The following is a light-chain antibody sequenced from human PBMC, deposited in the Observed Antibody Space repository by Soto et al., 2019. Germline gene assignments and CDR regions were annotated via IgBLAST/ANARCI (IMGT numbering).Light chain of an antibody. CDR1: QSVLYSSNNKNY. CDR3: LQYLTIPRT. V-gene: IGKV4-1*01. CDR2: LAS. J-gene: IGKJ1*01. Sequence: DVVMTQSPESLAVSLGERATINCKSSQSVLYSSNNKNYLGWYQQKPGQPPILLISLASSRASGVPDRFSGSGSGTDFTLTISNLQAEDVATYPCLQYLTIPRTFGQGTKVEVK.